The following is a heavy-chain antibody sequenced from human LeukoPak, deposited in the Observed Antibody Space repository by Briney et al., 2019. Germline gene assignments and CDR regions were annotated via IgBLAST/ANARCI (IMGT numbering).Heavy chain of an antibody. D-gene: IGHD6-19*01. CDR2: ISYDGRNK. V-gene: IGHV3-30*03. CDR1: GLTFSSYG. CDR3: ATHLSVAGTLFDY. J-gene: IGHJ4*02. Sequence: GGSLRLSCAASGLTFSSYGMHWVRQAPGKGLEWVAVISYDGRNKYYADSVKGRFTISRDNSKNTLYLQMNSLRAEDTAVYYCATHLSVAGTLFDYWGQGTLVTVSS.